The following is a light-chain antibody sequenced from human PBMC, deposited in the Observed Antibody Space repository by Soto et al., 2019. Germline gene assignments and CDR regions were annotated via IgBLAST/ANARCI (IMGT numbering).Light chain of an antibody. Sequence: AIQMAQSPSSLSASVGDRVIITCRVSQGIGNDVGWYQQKPGKAPKLLLYAATTLQSGVPSRFSGTRSGTDFTLTISSLQPEDFATYYCLQDHNYPLTFGGGTKVEIK. J-gene: IGKJ4*01. CDR2: AAT. CDR3: LQDHNYPLT. V-gene: IGKV1-6*02. CDR1: QGIGND.